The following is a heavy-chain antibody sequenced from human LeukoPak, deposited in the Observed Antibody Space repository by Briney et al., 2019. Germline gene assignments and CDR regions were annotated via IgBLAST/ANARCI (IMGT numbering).Heavy chain of an antibody. CDR1: GFTFSSYA. CDR3: AKKRDAFDI. Sequence: GVLRLSCVASGFTFSSYAMGWVRQAPGKRPEWVSSLTDSGGTTYYVDSVKGRFTISRDNSKNTLYLHMNSLRAEDTAMYYCAKKRDAFDIWGQGTVVAVSS. V-gene: IGHV3-23*01. CDR2: LTDSGGTT. D-gene: IGHD5-24*01. J-gene: IGHJ3*02.